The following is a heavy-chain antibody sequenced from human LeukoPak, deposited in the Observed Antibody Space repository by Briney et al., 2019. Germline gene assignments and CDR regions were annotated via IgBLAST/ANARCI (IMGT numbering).Heavy chain of an antibody. CDR2: INPNSGGT. CDR3: ARRSMVRGVYFDY. Sequence: ASVTVSCKASGYTFTGYYMHWVRQAPGQGLEWMGWINPNSGGTNYAQKFQGRVTMTRDTSISTAYMELSRLRSDDTAVYYCARRSMVRGVYFDYWGQGTLVTVSS. CDR1: GYTFTGYY. V-gene: IGHV1-2*02. D-gene: IGHD3-10*01. J-gene: IGHJ4*02.